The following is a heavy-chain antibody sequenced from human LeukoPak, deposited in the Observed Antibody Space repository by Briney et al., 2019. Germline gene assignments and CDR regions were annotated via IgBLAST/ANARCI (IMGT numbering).Heavy chain of an antibody. J-gene: IGHJ4*02. D-gene: IGHD4-17*01. CDR3: ARSSDYGDSPPDY. Sequence: GAAVKVSCKPSGYTCTSYVMSWVRQAPGQGLEWMGWISAYNGNTNYAQKLQGRVTMTTDTSTSTAYMELRSLRSDDTAVYYCARSSDYGDSPPDYWGQGTLVTVSS. V-gene: IGHV1-18*01. CDR2: ISAYNGNT. CDR1: GYTCTSYV.